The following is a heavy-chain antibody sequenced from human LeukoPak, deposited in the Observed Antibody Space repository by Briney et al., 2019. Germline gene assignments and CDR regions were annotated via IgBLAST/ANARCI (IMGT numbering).Heavy chain of an antibody. CDR3: STGGGSLES. Sequence: GGSLRLSCAASGFTFRNVWMSWVRQAPGTGQEWVGRIKTKTDNGTTDYAAPVKGRFTISRDDSKNTLYLQMNSLKTEDTAVYYCSTGGGSLESWGQGTLVIVSS. J-gene: IGHJ4*02. CDR1: GFTFRNVW. D-gene: IGHD1-26*01. V-gene: IGHV3-15*01. CDR2: IKTKTDNGTT.